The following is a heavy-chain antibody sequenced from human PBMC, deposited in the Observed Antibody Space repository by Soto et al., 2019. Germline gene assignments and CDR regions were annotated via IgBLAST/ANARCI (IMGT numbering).Heavy chain of an antibody. CDR3: ARVWGGAFDI. D-gene: IGHD3-10*01. V-gene: IGHV4-59*01. Sequence: QVQLQESGPGLVKPSETLSLTCTVSGGSISSYYWSWIRQPPGKGLEWIGYIHYSGSTNYNPSLKSSVPLRVDTSKNQFPLKLRFVTAADTAVYYCARVWGGAFDIWGQGTMVTVSS. J-gene: IGHJ3*02. CDR2: IHYSGST. CDR1: GGSISSYY.